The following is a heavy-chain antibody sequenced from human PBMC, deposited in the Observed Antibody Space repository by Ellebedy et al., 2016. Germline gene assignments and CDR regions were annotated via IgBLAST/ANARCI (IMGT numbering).Heavy chain of an antibody. D-gene: IGHD3-22*01. CDR1: GLTLTSSA. V-gene: IGHV3-23*01. Sequence: GESLKISXAAPGLTLTSSAMSWVRQAPGRGLEWVSVISGNGYSIYYADSVKGRFTISRDNSKDTLYLQMNSLRAEDTAVYFCAKARDSSGYSPRALDYWGQGSLVTVSS. CDR3: AKARDSSGYSPRALDY. J-gene: IGHJ4*02. CDR2: ISGNGYSI.